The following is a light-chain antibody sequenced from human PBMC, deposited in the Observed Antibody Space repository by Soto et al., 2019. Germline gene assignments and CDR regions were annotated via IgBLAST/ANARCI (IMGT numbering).Light chain of an antibody. CDR3: QQYNNWPPGT. CDR2: GAS. J-gene: IGKJ1*01. Sequence: EMVMTQSPVTLSVSPGERATLSCRASQSISSNLAWYQQQPGQAPRLLIYGASTRATGIPARFSGSGSGTEFTLTISSLQPEDFAVYYCQQYNNWPPGTFGQGTKVEIK. V-gene: IGKV3-15*01. CDR1: QSISSN.